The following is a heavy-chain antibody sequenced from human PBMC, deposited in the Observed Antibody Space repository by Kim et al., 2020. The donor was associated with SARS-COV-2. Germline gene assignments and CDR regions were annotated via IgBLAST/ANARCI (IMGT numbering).Heavy chain of an antibody. J-gene: IGHJ5*02. Sequence: SVKGRFTISRDNAKNSLYLQMNSLRAEDTAVYYCAREGSVGFGEFRWFDPWGQGTLVTVSS. CDR3: AREGSVGFGEFRWFDP. V-gene: IGHV3-21*01. D-gene: IGHD3-10*01.